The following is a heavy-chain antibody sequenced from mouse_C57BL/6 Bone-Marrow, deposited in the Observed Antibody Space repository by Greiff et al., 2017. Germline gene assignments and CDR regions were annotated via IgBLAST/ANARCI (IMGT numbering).Heavy chain of an antibody. V-gene: IGHV1-80*01. CDR3: ARGAY. CDR1: GYAFSSYW. J-gene: IGHJ3*01. CDR2: IYPGDGDT. Sequence: VQLQQSGAELVKPGASVKISCKASGYAFSSYWMNWVKQRPGKSLEWIGNIYPGDGDTNYNGKFKGKATLTADKSSSPACMQLSRLTSDDSAVYCCARGAYGGQGTLVPVSA.